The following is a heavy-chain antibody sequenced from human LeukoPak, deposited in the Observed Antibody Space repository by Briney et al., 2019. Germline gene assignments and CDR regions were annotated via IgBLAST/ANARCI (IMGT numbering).Heavy chain of an antibody. J-gene: IGHJ3*02. CDR1: GYTFTSYW. CDR2: IYPGDSDT. Sequence: KVSCKASGYTFTSYWIGWVRQMPGKGLEWMGIIYPGDSDTRYSPSFQGQVTISADKSISTAYLQWSSLKASDTAMYYCARLDRNAGDIWGQGTMVTVSS. CDR3: ARLDRNAGDI. D-gene: IGHD2-2*01. V-gene: IGHV5-51*01.